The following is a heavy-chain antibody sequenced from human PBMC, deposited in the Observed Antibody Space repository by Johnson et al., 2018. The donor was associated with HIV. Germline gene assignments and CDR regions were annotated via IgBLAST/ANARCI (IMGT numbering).Heavy chain of an antibody. CDR1: GFTFSSYW. Sequence: VQLVESGGGVVQPGGSLRLSCAASGFTFSSYWMSWVRQAPGKGLEWVANIKQDGTEKYYVGSVKCRFTISRDNAKNSLYLQMNSLRAEDTAVYYCARDGPWLQSQRDAFDVWGRGTMVTVSS. CDR3: ARDGPWLQSQRDAFDV. V-gene: IGHV3-7*01. CDR2: IKQDGTEK. D-gene: IGHD5-24*01. J-gene: IGHJ3*01.